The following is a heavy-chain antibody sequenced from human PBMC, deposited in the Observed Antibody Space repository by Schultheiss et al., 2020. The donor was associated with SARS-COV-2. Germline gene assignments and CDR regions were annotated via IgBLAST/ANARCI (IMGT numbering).Heavy chain of an antibody. CDR3: ARDMLPIFGVVITPRGMDV. D-gene: IGHD3-3*01. Sequence: GGSLRLSCVASGFTFSSYWMSWVRQAPGKGLEWVTYISSSSTYTNYADSVKGRFTISRDNAKNSLYLQMNSLRAEDTAVYYCARDMLPIFGVVITPRGMDVWGQGTTVTVSS. CDR1: GFTFSSYW. J-gene: IGHJ6*02. CDR2: ISSSSTYT. V-gene: IGHV3-11*05.